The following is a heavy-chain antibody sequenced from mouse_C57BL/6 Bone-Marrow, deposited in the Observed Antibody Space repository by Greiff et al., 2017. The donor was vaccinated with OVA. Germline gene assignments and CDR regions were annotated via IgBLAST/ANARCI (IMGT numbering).Heavy chain of an antibody. CDR3: ASFSNYSAWFAY. J-gene: IGHJ3*01. CDR1: GFSLTSYG. D-gene: IGHD2-5*01. V-gene: IGHV2-6*01. CDR2: IWGVGST. Sequence: VQRVESGPGLVAPSQSLSITCTVSGFSLTSYGVDWVRQSPGKGLEWLGVIWGVGSTNYNSALKSRLSISKDNSKSQVFLKMNSLQTDDTAMYYCASFSNYSAWFAYWGQGTLVTVSA.